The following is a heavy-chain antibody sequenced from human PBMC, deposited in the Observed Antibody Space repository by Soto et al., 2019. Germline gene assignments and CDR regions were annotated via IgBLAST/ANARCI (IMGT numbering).Heavy chain of an antibody. CDR3: ARRIVATETFDY. D-gene: IGHD5-12*01. CDR2: IYHSGST. J-gene: IGHJ4*02. Sequence: PSETPSPTRAVSGGSLRSGGFSLGWVRQPPVKGLEWIGYIYHSGSTYYNPSLKSRVTISVDRSKNQFSLKLSSVTAADTAVYYCARRIVATETFDYWGQGTLVTVSS. V-gene: IGHV4-30-2*01. CDR1: GGSLRSGGFS.